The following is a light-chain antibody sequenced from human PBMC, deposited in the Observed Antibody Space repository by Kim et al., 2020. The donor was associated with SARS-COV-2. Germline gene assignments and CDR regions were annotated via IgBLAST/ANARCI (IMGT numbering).Light chain of an antibody. CDR1: QSVSSN. CDR2: GAS. V-gene: IGKV3-15*01. CDR3: QQYDDWPPWT. Sequence: SPGETATLSCRASQSVSSNVAWDQQKPGQAPRLLIYGASTRAADVPARVSGSGSGTDFTLTNSSLQSEDLAVYHFQQYDDWPPWTFGRGAKVDI. J-gene: IGKJ1*01.